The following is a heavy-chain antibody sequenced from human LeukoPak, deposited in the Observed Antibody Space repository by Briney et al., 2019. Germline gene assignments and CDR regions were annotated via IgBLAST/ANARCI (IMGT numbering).Heavy chain of an antibody. CDR1: GGTFSSYA. V-gene: IGHV1-18*01. Sequence: GASVKVSCKASGGTFSSYAISWVRQAPGQGLEWMGWISAYNGNTNYAQKLQGRVTMTTDTSTSTAYMELRSLRSDDTAVYYCARATGFGSGIAGARGAPKYYFDYWGQGTLVTVSS. J-gene: IGHJ4*02. D-gene: IGHD6-13*01. CDR3: ARATGFGSGIAGARGAPKYYFDY. CDR2: ISAYNGNT.